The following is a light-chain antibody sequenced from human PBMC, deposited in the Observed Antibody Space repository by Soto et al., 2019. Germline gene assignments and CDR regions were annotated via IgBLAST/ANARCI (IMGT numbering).Light chain of an antibody. CDR3: QHYNSYGT. Sequence: IALTKSPATLSGSPWEGATLSCRASQNIRTKLDWYQQKPGQAPRRLISGASTRATGIPVRFSGSGSGTEFALAISSLQSEYFATYYCQHYNSYGTFGQGTKVDIK. CDR2: GAS. CDR1: QNIRTK. V-gene: IGKV3-15*01. J-gene: IGKJ1*01.